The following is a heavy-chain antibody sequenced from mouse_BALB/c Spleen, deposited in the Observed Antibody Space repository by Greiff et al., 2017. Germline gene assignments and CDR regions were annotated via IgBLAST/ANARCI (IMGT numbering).Heavy chain of an antibody. CDR3: VLLSWFAY. D-gene: IGHD2-10*01. V-gene: IGHV2-9*02. CDR2: IWAGGST. CDR1: GFSLTSYG. J-gene: IGHJ3*01. Sequence: VNVVESGPGLVAPSQSLSITCTVSGFSLTSYGVHWVRQPPGKGLEWLGVIWAGGSTNYNSALMSRLSISKDNSKSQVFLKMNSLQTDDTAMYYCVLLSWFAYWGQGTLVTVSA.